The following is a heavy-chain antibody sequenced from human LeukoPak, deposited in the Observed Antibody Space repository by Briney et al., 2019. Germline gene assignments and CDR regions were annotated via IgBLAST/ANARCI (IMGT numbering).Heavy chain of an antibody. CDR1: GGSVSSYY. CDR3: ARDSSVSDAFDI. Sequence: SETLSLTCTVSGGSVSSYYWSWIRQPPGKGLEWIGYIYYSGSTNYNPSLKSRVTISVDTSKNQFSLKLSSVIAADTAVYYCARDSSVSDAFDIWGQGTMVTVSS. V-gene: IGHV4-59*02. CDR2: IYYSGST. J-gene: IGHJ3*02.